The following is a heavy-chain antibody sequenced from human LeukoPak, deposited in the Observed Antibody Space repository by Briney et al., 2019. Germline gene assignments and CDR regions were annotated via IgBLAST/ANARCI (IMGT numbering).Heavy chain of an antibody. CDR1: GFTVSSNY. Sequence: GGSLRLSCAATGFTVSSNYMSWVRQAPGKGLEWVSVIYSGGSTYYADSVKGRFTISRDNSKNTLYLQMNSLRAEDTAVYYCARDSYGDYYFDYWGQGTLVTVSS. CDR3: ARDSYGDYYFDY. CDR2: IYSGGST. J-gene: IGHJ4*02. V-gene: IGHV3-66*01. D-gene: IGHD4-17*01.